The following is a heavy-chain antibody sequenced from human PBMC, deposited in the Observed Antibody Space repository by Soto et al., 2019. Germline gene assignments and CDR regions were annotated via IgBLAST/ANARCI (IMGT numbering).Heavy chain of an antibody. CDR2: ISGSGSST. Sequence: EVQLLESGGGLVQPGDSLRLSCAASGFTFSRYAMTWVRQAPGKGLEWVSAISGSGSSTYYSDSLKGRFTISRDNSKKTLYLQMNSLGAEDTAVYYCAKGTGGWYFDRWGRGTLVTVSS. J-gene: IGHJ2*01. CDR1: GFTFSRYA. V-gene: IGHV3-23*01. CDR3: AKGTGGWYFDR. D-gene: IGHD3-10*01.